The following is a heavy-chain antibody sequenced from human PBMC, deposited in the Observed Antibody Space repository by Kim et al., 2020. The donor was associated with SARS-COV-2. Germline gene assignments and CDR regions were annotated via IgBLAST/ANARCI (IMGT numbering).Heavy chain of an antibody. CDR2: FDPEDGET. J-gene: IGHJ4*02. CDR3: ATDLGSGSYYKKPA. Sequence: ASVKVSCKVSGYTLTELSMHWVRQAPGKGLEWMGGFDPEDGETIYAQKFQGRVTMTEDTSTDTAYMELSSLRSEDTAVYYCATDLGSGSYYKKPAWGQGTLVTVSS. D-gene: IGHD3-10*01. CDR1: GYTLTELS. V-gene: IGHV1-24*01.